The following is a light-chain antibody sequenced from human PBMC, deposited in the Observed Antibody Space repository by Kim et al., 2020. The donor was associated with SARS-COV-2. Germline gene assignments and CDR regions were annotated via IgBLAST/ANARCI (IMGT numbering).Light chain of an antibody. Sequence: ASVGDTVPITFRASQDSGNNLGCYQQTPGRAPMLLIYCASSLQSGVPSRFSGSGSGTEFTLTISSLQPEDFATYFCLQHNTYPITFGQGTRLEIK. J-gene: IGKJ5*01. CDR3: LQHNTYPIT. CDR1: QDSGNN. CDR2: CAS. V-gene: IGKV1-17*01.